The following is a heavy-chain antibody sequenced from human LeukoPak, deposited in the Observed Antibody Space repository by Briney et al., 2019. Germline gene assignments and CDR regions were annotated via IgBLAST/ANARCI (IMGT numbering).Heavy chain of an antibody. Sequence: GGSLRLSCAASGFTFSSYWMSLVRQAPGKGREWVANIKQDGSEKYYVDSLKGGVTIPRDNAKNSLYLQMNSLRAEDTAVYYCAREQPIVVVPAAIGDYYYYMDVWGKGTTVTVSS. V-gene: IGHV3-7*01. D-gene: IGHD2-2*02. J-gene: IGHJ6*03. CDR3: AREQPIVVVPAAIGDYYYYMDV. CDR2: IKQDGSEK. CDR1: GFTFSSYW.